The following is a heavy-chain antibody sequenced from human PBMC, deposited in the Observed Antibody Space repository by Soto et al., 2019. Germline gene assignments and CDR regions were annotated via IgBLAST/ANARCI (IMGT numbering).Heavy chain of an antibody. CDR1: DDSDTRDSYR. CDR2: IYYSGSP. V-gene: IGHV4-31*11. D-gene: IGHD6-13*01. Sequence: SETLYLTCAVSDDSDTRDSYRWSCIRRHPGKGLEWIGYIYYSGSPYYNPSLKSRATISVDTSKNQFSLRLTSVSGADSAVYYCGRAHRDLQQLVHYYYTMDVWGQGTTVT. CDR3: GRAHRDLQQLVHYYYTMDV. J-gene: IGHJ6*03.